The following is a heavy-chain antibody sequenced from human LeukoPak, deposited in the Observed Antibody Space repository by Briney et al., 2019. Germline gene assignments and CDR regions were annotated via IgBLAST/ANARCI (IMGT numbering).Heavy chain of an antibody. CDR1: GDSVSSNSAA. D-gene: IGHD7-27*01. V-gene: IGHV6-1*01. J-gene: IGHJ5*02. Sequence: SQTLSLTCAISGDSVSSNSAAWNWIRQSPSRGLEWLGRTYYRSKWYNDYAVSVKSRITINPDTSKNQFSLQLNSVTPEDTAVYYCARNFVDHWGSETWFDPWGQGTLVSVSS. CDR3: ARNFVDHWGSETWFDP. CDR2: TYYRSKWYN.